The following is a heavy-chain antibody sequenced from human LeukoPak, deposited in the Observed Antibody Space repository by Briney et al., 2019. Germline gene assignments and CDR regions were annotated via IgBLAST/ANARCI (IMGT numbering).Heavy chain of an antibody. V-gene: IGHV4-59*08. D-gene: IGHD6-6*01. CDR2: IYYSGGT. Sequence: SQTLSLTCTVSGGSISSYYWTWIRQPPGKGLGLEWIGYIYYSGGTNYNPSLKSRVTISIDTSKNQVSLKLSSVTAADTAVYYCARLWDSSSSLDYWGQGTLVTVSS. CDR1: GGSISSYY. CDR3: ARLWDSSSSLDY. J-gene: IGHJ4*02.